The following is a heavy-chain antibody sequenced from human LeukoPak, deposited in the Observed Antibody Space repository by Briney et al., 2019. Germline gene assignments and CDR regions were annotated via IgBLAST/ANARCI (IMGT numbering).Heavy chain of an antibody. CDR2: INHSGST. J-gene: IGHJ5*02. Sequence: SETLSLTCAAYGVSFSGYYWSWIRQPPGKGLEWIGEINHSGSTNYNPSLKSRVTISVDTSKNQFSLKLSSVTAADTAVYYCARRVGSSWYNHWGQGTLVTVSS. CDR1: GVSFSGYY. D-gene: IGHD6-13*01. CDR3: ARRVGSSWYNH. V-gene: IGHV4-34*01.